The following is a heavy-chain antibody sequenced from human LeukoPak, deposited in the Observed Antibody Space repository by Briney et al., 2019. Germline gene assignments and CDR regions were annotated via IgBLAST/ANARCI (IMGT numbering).Heavy chain of an antibody. Sequence: GGSLRLSCAASGFTFSSYSMNWVRQAPGKGLEWVSDISSSSSTIYYADSVKGRFTISRDNAKNSQYLQMNSLRAEDTAVYYCARASIAAADNYYYYMDVWGKGTTVTVSS. CDR2: ISSSSSTI. CDR3: ARASIAAADNYYYYMDV. J-gene: IGHJ6*03. CDR1: GFTFSSYS. D-gene: IGHD6-13*01. V-gene: IGHV3-48*04.